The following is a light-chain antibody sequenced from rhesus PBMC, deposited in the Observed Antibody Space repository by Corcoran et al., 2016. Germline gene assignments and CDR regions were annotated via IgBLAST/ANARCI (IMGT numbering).Light chain of an antibody. J-gene: IGKJ1*01. Sequence: DIQMTQSPSSLSASVGDTVTITCRASQGISSYLAWYQQKPGKAPKLLIYKASTLQSGVPSRFSGSGSVTDFTLTISSLQPEDFATYYCQQHNSYPWTFGQGTKVEIK. V-gene: IGKV1-25*01. CDR2: KAS. CDR3: QQHNSYPWT. CDR1: QGISSY.